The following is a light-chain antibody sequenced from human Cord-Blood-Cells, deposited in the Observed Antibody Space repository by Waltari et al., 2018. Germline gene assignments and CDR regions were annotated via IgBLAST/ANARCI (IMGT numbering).Light chain of an antibody. CDR2: EVS. CDR3: SSYAGSNNHVV. CDR1: SSDAGGYNY. J-gene: IGLJ2*01. V-gene: IGLV2-8*01. Sequence: QSALTQPPSASGSPGQSVTISCTGTSSDAGGYNYVSWYTQHPGKAPKLMIYEVSKRPSGVPDRFSGSKSGNTASLTVSGLQAEDEADYYCSSYAGSNNHVVFGGGTKLTVL.